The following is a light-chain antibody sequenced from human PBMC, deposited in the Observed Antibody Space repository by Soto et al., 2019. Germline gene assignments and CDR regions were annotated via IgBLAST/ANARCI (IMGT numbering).Light chain of an antibody. Sequence: QSVLTQPPSASGTPGQSVTISCSGTTSNIGKNTVNWYQKLPGTAPKLLIYKNDQRPSGVPDRFSGSKSGTSAYLAVSGLPSEDEAEYYCAAWDDNLGGLVLFGGGTKLTVL. V-gene: IGLV1-44*01. CDR2: KND. CDR1: TSNIGKNT. J-gene: IGLJ3*02. CDR3: AAWDDNLGGLVL.